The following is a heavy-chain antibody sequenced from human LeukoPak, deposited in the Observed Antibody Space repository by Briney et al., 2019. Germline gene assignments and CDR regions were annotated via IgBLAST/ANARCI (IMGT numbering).Heavy chain of an antibody. Sequence: GGSLRLSCATSGFTFTDYAMNWVRQAPGKGLEWVSGISATGSSTYYADPVKGRFTISRDTSKNTVYLQMNSLGAEDTAVYYCAKPRQDYYGSGSYKNYGMDVWGQGTTVTVAS. D-gene: IGHD3-10*01. CDR2: ISATGSST. CDR1: GFTFTDYA. J-gene: IGHJ6*02. V-gene: IGHV3-23*01. CDR3: AKPRQDYYGSGSYKNYGMDV.